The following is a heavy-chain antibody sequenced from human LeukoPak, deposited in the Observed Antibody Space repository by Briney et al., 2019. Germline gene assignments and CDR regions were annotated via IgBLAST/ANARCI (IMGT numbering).Heavy chain of an antibody. CDR2: INPSGGST. Sequence: ASVKVSCKASGYTFTCYYMHWVRQAPGQGLEWMGIINPSGGSTSYAQKFQGRVTMTRDTSTSTVYMELSSLRSEDTAVYYCARASIVVPAAIFRLDYWGQGTLVTVSS. J-gene: IGHJ4*02. CDR1: GYTFTCYY. V-gene: IGHV1-46*01. CDR3: ARASIVVPAAIFRLDY. D-gene: IGHD2-2*01.